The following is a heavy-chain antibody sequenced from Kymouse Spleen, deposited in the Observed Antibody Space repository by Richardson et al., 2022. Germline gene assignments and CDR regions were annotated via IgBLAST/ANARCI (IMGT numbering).Heavy chain of an antibody. J-gene: IGHJ5*02. Sequence: QVQLVESGGGVVQPGRSLRLSCAASGFTFSSYGMHWVRQAPGKGLEWVAVISYDGSNKYYADSVKGRFTISRDNSKNTLYLQMNSLRAEDTAVYYCAKEFWGSGSYYKNWFDPWGQGTLVTVSS. V-gene: IGHV3-30*18. CDR3: AKEFWGSGSYYKNWFDP. D-gene: IGHD3-10*01. CDR1: GFTFSSYG. CDR2: ISYDGSNK.